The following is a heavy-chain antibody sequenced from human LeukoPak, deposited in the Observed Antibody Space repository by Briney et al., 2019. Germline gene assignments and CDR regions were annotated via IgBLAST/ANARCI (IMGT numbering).Heavy chain of an antibody. J-gene: IGHJ4*02. CDR1: GYTFTGYY. CDR2: INPNSGGT. CDR3: ARHGKIAVAGIFDY. V-gene: IGHV1-2*02. D-gene: IGHD6-19*01. Sequence: ASVKVSCKASGYTFTGYYMHWVRQAPGQGLEWMGWINPNSGGTNYAQKFQGRVTMTRDTSISTAYMELSRLRSDDTAVYYCARHGKIAVAGIFDYWGQGTLVTVSS.